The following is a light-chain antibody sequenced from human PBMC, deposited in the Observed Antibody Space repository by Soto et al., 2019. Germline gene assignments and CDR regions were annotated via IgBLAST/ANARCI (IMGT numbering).Light chain of an antibody. CDR2: AAS. V-gene: IGKV1-9*01. CDR1: QGISSY. J-gene: IGKJ5*01. Sequence: DIQLTQSPSFLSASVGDRVTITCRASQGISSYLAWYQQKPGKAPKLLIYAASTLQSGVPSRFSGSGSGTEFTLSINSLQPQDFATYYCQQLNSYRSITFGQGTRLEIK. CDR3: QQLNSYRSIT.